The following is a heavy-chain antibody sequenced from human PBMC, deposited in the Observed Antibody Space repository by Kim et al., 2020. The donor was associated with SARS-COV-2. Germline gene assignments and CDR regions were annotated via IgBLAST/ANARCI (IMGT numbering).Heavy chain of an antibody. J-gene: IGHJ5*02. D-gene: IGHD3-3*01. Sequence: SETLSLTCAVYGGSFSGYYWSWIRQPPGKGLEWIGEINHSGSTNCNPSLKSRVTISVDTSKNQFSLKLSSVTAADTAVYYCARVVRFLEWLLSGNNWFDPWGQGTLVTVSS. CDR1: GGSFSGYY. CDR3: ARVVRFLEWLLSGNNWFDP. CDR2: INHSGST. V-gene: IGHV4-34*01.